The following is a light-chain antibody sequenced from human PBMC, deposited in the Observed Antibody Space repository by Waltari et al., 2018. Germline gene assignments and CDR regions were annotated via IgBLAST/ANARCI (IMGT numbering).Light chain of an antibody. J-gene: IGLJ2*01. CDR3: GTWDDSLNGPL. V-gene: IGLV1-44*01. CDR1: SSNIGSNT. CDR2: SKN. Sequence: QSLLTQAPSASGTPGQTVTISCSGSSSNIGSNTVNWYQQLPGTAPKPLIHSKNQRPSGVPARFSGSKSGTSASLAISGLQSEDEADYYCGTWDDSLNGPLFGGGTKVTVL.